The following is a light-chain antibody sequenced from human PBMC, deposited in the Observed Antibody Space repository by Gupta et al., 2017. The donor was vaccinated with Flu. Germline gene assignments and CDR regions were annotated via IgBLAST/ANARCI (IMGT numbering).Light chain of an antibody. CDR2: RNN. CDR1: NSNIGSNY. J-gene: IGLJ3*02. CDR3: AAWDDTLSGWV. Sequence: QSVLSPPPSASGPPGQRVTISCTGRNSNIGSNYVYWYQQLSGAAPKLLIYRNNQRPSGVPDRFSGSKSDTSASLAISGLRADDEADYYCAAWDDTLSGWVFGGGTKLTVL. V-gene: IGLV1-47*01.